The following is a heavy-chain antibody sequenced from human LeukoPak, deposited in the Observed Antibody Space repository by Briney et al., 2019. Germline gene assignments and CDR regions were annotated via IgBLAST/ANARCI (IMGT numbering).Heavy chain of an antibody. CDR1: GFTFSSYV. CDR2: ISGSGGRT. Sequence: GGSLRLSCAGSGFTFSSYVMTWVRQAPGKGLEWVSGISGSGGRTYYADSVKGRFTISRDNSKNTLSLQMNSLRVEDTAVYYCAKDRASQQPYYFDDWGQGTLVTVFS. CDR3: AKDRASQQPYYFDD. J-gene: IGHJ4*02. V-gene: IGHV3-23*01. D-gene: IGHD6-13*01.